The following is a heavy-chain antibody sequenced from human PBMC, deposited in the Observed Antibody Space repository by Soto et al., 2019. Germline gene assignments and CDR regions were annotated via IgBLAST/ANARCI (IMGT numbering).Heavy chain of an antibody. CDR1: GGTFSSYA. V-gene: IGHV1-69*01. J-gene: IGHJ6*02. CDR3: ARDPVGATMHYYYYGMDV. D-gene: IGHD1-26*01. CDR2: IIPIFGTA. Sequence: QVQLVQSGAEVKKPGSSVKVSCKASGGTFSSYAISWVRQAPGQGLEWMGGIIPIFGTANYAQKFQGRVTITADESTSTAYMELGSLRSEDTAVYYCARDPVGATMHYYYYGMDVWGQGTTVTVSS.